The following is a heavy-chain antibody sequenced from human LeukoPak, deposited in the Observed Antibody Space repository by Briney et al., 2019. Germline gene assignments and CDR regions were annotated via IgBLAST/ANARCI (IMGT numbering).Heavy chain of an antibody. V-gene: IGHV1-3*01. J-gene: IGHJ3*02. CDR1: GYTFTSYA. CDR2: INAGNGNT. D-gene: IGHD6-13*01. Sequence: EASVKVSCKASGYTFTSYAMHWVRQAPGQRLEWMGWINAGNGNTKYSQKFQGRVTITRDTSASTAYMELSSLRSEDTAVYYCAREEQLDAFDIWGQGTMVTVSS. CDR3: AREEQLDAFDI.